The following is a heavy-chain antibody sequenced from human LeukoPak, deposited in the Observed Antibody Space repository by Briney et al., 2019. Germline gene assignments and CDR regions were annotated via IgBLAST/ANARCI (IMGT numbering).Heavy chain of an antibody. V-gene: IGHV4-34*01. D-gene: IGHD2-2*01. CDR1: GGSYSGYY. CDR2: INHSGST. Sequence: KPSDTLSLTRAVYGGSYSGYYWRWIRQPPGKGLEWIGEINHSGSTNYSPSLKSRVTTSVDTSKNQFSLKLSSVTAADAAMYYCARVGLQIVVVPAATTQTTYYYYMDVWDTGTTVTVSS. J-gene: IGHJ6*03. CDR3: ARVGLQIVVVPAATTQTTYYYYMDV.